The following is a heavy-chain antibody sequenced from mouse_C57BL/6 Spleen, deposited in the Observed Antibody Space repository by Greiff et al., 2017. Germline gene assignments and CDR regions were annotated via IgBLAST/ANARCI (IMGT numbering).Heavy chain of an antibody. D-gene: IGHD1-1*01. J-gene: IGHJ2*01. V-gene: IGHV14-2*01. CDR2: IDPEDGET. Sequence: EVKLQESGAELVKPGASVKLSCTASGFNIKDYYMHWVKQRTEQGLEWIGRIDPEDGETKYAPKFQGKATITADTSSNTAYLQLSSLTSEDTAVYYCAYYYGSSNYFDYWGQGTTRTVST. CDR1: GFNIKDYY. CDR3: AYYYGSSNYFDY.